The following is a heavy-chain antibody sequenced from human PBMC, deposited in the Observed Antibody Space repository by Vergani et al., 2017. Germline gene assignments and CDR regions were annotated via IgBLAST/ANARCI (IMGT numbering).Heavy chain of an antibody. CDR2: IYYSGST. Sequence: QVQLQESGPGLVKPSETLSLTCTVSGGSVSSGSYYWSWIRQPAGKGLEWIGYIYYSGSTNYNPSLKSRVTISVDTSKNQFSLKLSSVTAADTAVYYCARGKRSRYCSSTSCASTDYMDVWGKGTTVTVSS. D-gene: IGHD2-2*01. V-gene: IGHV4-61*10. CDR1: GGSVSSGSYY. CDR3: ARGKRSRYCSSTSCASTDYMDV. J-gene: IGHJ6*03.